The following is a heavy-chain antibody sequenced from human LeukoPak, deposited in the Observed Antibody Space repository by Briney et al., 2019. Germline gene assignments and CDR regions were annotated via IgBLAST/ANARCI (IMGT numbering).Heavy chain of an antibody. CDR3: ARASTTVPNLLDN. CDR1: GFTFSTYW. V-gene: IGHV3-74*01. D-gene: IGHD4-17*01. J-gene: IGHJ4*02. CDR2: VKSDGSGT. Sequence: GGSLRLSCAASGFTFSTYWMHWVRQVPGKGLVWVSRVKSDGSGTTYADSVKGRFTISRDNAKNTLYLQMSSLRVEDTAVYYCARASTTVPNLLDNWGQGTLVTVSS.